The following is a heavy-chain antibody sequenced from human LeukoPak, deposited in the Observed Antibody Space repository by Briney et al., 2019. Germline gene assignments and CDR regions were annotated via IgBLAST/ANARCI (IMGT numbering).Heavy chain of an antibody. CDR1: GFTFSSYW. CDR2: INSDGNST. D-gene: IGHD1-1*01. V-gene: IGHV3-74*01. Sequence: GGSLRLSCAASGFTFSSYWMHWVRQAPGKGLVCVSRINSDGNSTNYADSVKGRFTISRDNAKNTLYLQMNSLTAEDTAVYYCASYRSNAYWGQGTLVTVSS. J-gene: IGHJ4*02. CDR3: ASYRSNAY.